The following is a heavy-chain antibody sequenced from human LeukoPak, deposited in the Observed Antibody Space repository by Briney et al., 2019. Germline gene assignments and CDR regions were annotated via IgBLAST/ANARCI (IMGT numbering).Heavy chain of an antibody. Sequence: PGGSLRLSCAASGFTFDDYTMHWVRQAPAKGLEWVSVISFDGRNSFYADSVKGRFTVSRDNKKKSLFLQMNSLRDEATALYYCAKARKRGYAYGSVDSWGRGTLVTVSS. CDR1: GFTFDDYT. V-gene: IGHV3-43*01. CDR2: ISFDGRNS. CDR3: AKARKRGYAYGSVDS. J-gene: IGHJ4*02. D-gene: IGHD5-18*01.